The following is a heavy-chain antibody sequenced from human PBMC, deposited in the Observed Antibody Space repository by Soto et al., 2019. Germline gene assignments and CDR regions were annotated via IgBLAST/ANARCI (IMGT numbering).Heavy chain of an antibody. J-gene: IGHJ3*02. D-gene: IGHD6-19*01. V-gene: IGHV4-4*02. Sequence: QVQLQESGPGLVKPSATLSLTCAVSGGAISRSNWWRLVRQPPGKGLKGIGEIYHSRRTNYNPSLKSRVTISVYKSKHQFSLKLSSVTAADTAVYYCARDLGGWSSGWYRQDNWGQGTMVTVSS. CDR1: GGAISRSNW. CDR3: ARDLGGWSSGWYRQDN. CDR2: IYHSRRT.